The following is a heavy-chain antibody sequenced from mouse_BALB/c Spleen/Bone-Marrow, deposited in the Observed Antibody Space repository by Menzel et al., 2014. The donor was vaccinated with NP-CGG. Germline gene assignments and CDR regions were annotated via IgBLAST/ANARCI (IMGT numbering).Heavy chain of an antibody. Sequence: EAQGVESGGGLVQPGGSLKLSCAASGFTLSSYGMSWVRQTPDKRLELVATINSNGGSTYYPDSVKGRFTISRDNAKNTLYLQMSSLKSDDTAMYYCARDYYGSSYAMDYWGQGTSVTVSS. V-gene: IGHV5-6-3*01. CDR2: INSNGGST. D-gene: IGHD1-1*01. CDR3: ARDYYGSSYAMDY. J-gene: IGHJ4*01. CDR1: GFTLSSYG.